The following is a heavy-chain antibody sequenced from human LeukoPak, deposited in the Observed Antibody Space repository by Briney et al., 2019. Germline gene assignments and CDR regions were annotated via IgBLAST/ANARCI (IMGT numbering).Heavy chain of an antibody. V-gene: IGHV4-39*07. CDR2: INHSGST. CDR1: GGSISSGAYY. Sequence: SETLSLTCTVSGGSISSGAYYWSWIRQPPGKGLEWIGEINHSGSTNYNPSLKSRVTISVDTSKNQFSLKLSSVTAADTAVYYCARGARYCSSTSCGVWFDPWGQGTLVTVSS. CDR3: ARGARYCSSTSCGVWFDP. J-gene: IGHJ5*02. D-gene: IGHD2-2*01.